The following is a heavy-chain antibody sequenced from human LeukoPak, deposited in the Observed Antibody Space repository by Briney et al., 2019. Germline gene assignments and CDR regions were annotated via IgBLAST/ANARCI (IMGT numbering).Heavy chain of an antibody. J-gene: IGHJ4*02. CDR1: GYTFTAYL. CDR3: ARQGSDASGWNPVDY. Sequence: ASVKVSCKASGYTFTAYLIHWVRQAPGHGLEWLGWVNPNSGGTKYAQTFQGRVALTRDTSISTAYMELTSLTSDDTAVYFCARQGSDASGWNPVDYWGQGTLITVSS. V-gene: IGHV1-2*02. D-gene: IGHD6-19*01. CDR2: VNPNSGGT.